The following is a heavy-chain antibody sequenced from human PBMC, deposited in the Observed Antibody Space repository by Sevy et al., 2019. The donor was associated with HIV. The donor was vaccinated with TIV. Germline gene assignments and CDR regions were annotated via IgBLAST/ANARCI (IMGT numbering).Heavy chain of an antibody. D-gene: IGHD6-13*01. Sequence: GGSLRLSCAASGFIFSGYVMSWVRQAPGKGLEWVSTISGSGGSTYYADSEKGRFAISRDNSKNTLDLEMNSLRVEDTAVYYCAKDASSSWTGGTFQHWGQGTLVTVSS. CDR3: AKDASSSWTGGTFQH. CDR1: GFIFSGYV. J-gene: IGHJ1*01. V-gene: IGHV3-23*01. CDR2: ISGSGGST.